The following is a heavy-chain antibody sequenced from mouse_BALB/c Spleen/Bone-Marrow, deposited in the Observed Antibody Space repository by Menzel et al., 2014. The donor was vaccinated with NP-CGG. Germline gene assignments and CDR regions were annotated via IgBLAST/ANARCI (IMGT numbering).Heavy chain of an antibody. CDR3: ARDNYGSRVFDY. J-gene: IGHJ2*01. V-gene: IGHV2-9*02. CDR1: GFSLTSYG. Sequence: VQLVESGPGLVAPSQSLSITCTVSGFSLTSYGVHWVRQPPGKGLEWLGVIWVGGSTNYNSALMSRLSISKDNSKSQVFLKMNSLQTDDTAMYYCARDNYGSRVFDYWGQGTTLTVSS. CDR2: IWVGGST. D-gene: IGHD1-1*01.